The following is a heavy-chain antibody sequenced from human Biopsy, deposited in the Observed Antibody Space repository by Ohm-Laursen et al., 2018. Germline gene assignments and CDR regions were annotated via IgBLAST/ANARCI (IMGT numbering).Heavy chain of an antibody. CDR1: GGSISNNNYY. Sequence: SDTLSLTCTVSGGSISNNNYYWGWIRQPPGKGLEWIGSIFYRGSTHYKPPLKSRVNISVDTSKNQFSLKLNSVTAADTAVYHCARSPGRDRMDVWGQGTMVIVSS. CDR3: ARSPGRDRMDV. V-gene: IGHV4-39*01. J-gene: IGHJ6*02. CDR2: IFYRGST. D-gene: IGHD1-14*01.